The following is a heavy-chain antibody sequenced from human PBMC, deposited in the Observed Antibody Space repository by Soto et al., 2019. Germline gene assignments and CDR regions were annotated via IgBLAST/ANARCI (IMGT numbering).Heavy chain of an antibody. J-gene: IGHJ3*02. Sequence: QVQLVQSGAEVKKPGSSVKVSCKASGGSFSSNAISWVRQAPGQGLEWMGGIIPILGSANYAQKFQDRLTITADGSTTTTYMELNSLRSEDAAVYYWASRERGDAFDIWGQGTLVTVSS. CDR2: IIPILGSA. V-gene: IGHV1-69*01. CDR3: ASRERGDAFDI. D-gene: IGHD1-26*01. CDR1: GGSFSSNA.